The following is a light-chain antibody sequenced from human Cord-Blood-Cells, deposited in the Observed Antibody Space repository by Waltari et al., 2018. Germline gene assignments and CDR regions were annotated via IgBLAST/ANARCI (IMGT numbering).Light chain of an antibody. Sequence: EIVMTQSPATLSVSPGERATLSCRASQSVSSNLAWYQQEPGQAPRLLIYGASTRATGIPSRSSGSGSGTEFTLTISSLQSEDFAVYYCQQYNNWPPWTFGEGTKVEIK. CDR3: QQYNNWPPWT. V-gene: IGKV3-15*01. CDR2: GAS. J-gene: IGKJ1*01. CDR1: QSVSSN.